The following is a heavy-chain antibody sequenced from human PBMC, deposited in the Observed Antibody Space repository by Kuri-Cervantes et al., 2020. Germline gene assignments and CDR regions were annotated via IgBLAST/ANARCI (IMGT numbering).Heavy chain of an antibody. CDR1: GYTFTSYG. CDR3: ARGLGSGSYYYYYYGMDV. J-gene: IGHJ6*02. D-gene: IGHD3-10*01. Sequence: ASVKVSCKASGYTFTSYGISWVRQAPGQGLEWMGWISAYNGNTNYAQKLQGRVTMTRNTSISTAYMELSSLRSEDTAVYYCARGLGSGSYYYYYYGMDVWGQGTTVTVSS. V-gene: IGHV1-18*01. CDR2: ISAYNGNT.